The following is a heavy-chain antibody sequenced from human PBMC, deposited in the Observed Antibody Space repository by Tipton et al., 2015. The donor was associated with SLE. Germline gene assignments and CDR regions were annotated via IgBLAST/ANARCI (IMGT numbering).Heavy chain of an antibody. D-gene: IGHD6-19*01. Sequence: GLVKPSETLSLTCAVYSGSFSGYYWNWIRQPPGKGLEWIGDINHSGSTNYNPSLKSRLTISVDTSKNQFSLKLNSVTAADTAVYYCANSLAVHPRTMYWGQGTLVTVSS. V-gene: IGHV4-34*01. J-gene: IGHJ4*02. CDR1: SGSFSGYY. CDR2: INHSGST. CDR3: ANSLAVHPRTMY.